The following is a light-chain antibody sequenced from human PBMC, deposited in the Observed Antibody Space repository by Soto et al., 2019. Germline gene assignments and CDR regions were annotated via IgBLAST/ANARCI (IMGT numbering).Light chain of an antibody. CDR3: QQYNNSPRT. CDR2: GAS. Sequence: EILMTQSPSTLSVSPGERATLSCRASQSVSRNLEWYQQKPGKAPRLLIYGASTRATGIPARFSGSGSGTEFTLTISSLQSEDFEVYYCQQYNNSPRTFGQGTKVDIK. J-gene: IGKJ1*01. V-gene: IGKV3-15*01. CDR1: QSVSRN.